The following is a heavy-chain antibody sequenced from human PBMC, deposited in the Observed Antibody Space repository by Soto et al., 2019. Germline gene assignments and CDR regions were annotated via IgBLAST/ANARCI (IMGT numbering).Heavy chain of an antibody. CDR3: AKSETGFGVLERPYYFDY. D-gene: IGHD1-1*01. CDR1: GFTFSSYA. J-gene: IGHJ4*02. CDR2: ISGSGGST. Sequence: GGSLRLSCAASGFTFSSYAMSWVRQAPGKGLEWVSAISGSGGSTYYADSVKGRFTISRDNSKNTLYLQMNSLRAEDTAVYYCAKSETGFGVLERPYYFDYWGQGTLVTVSS. V-gene: IGHV3-23*01.